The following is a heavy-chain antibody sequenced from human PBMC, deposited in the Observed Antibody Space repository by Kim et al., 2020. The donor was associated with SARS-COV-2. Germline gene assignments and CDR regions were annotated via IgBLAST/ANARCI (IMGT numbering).Heavy chain of an antibody. D-gene: IGHD3-10*01. CDR3: ARLVGSGSLNYYYYYGMDV. J-gene: IGHJ6*02. Sequence: SRVTISVDTSKNQFSLKLSSVTVADTAVYYCARLVGSGSLNYYYYYGMDVWGQGTTVTVSS. V-gene: IGHV4-39*01.